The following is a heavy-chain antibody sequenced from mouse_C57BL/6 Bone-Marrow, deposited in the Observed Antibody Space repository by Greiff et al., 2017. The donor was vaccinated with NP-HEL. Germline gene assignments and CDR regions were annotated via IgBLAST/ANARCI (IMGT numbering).Heavy chain of an antibody. CDR3: ARERGYDGYFDY. D-gene: IGHD2-2*01. CDR2: IDPSDSYT. V-gene: IGHV1-50*01. J-gene: IGHJ2*01. Sequence: VQLQQPGAELVKPGASVKLSCKASGYTFTSYWMQWVKQRPGQGLEWIGEIDPSDSYTNYNQKFKGKATLTVDTSSSTAYMQLSSLTSEDSAVYDCARERGYDGYFDYWGQGTTLTVSS. CDR1: GYTFTSYW.